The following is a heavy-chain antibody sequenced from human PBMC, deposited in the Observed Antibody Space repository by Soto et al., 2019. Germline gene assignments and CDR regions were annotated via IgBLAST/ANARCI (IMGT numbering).Heavy chain of an antibody. V-gene: IGHV1-18*01. CDR2: ISAYNGNT. CDR1: GYTFTIYG. CDR3: ARDQVVDTIFGVVIMRQTNPENMAV. J-gene: IGHJ6*03. Sequence: QVQLVQSGAEVKKPGASVKVSCKASGYTFTIYGISWVRQAPGQGLEWMGWISAYNGNTNYAQKLQGRVTMTTDTSTSTAYMELRSLRSDDTAVYYWARDQVVDTIFGVVIMRQTNPENMAVWGKVTTVTVSS. D-gene: IGHD3-3*01.